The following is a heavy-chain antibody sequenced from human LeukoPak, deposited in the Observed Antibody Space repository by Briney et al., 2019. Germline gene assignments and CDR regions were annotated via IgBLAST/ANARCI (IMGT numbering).Heavy chain of an antibody. CDR2: INQDGSQK. Sequence: PGESLRLSCAASGFTFSRYWMSWVRQAPGTGLEWVANINQDGSQKYYVASVKGRFTISRDYAKHSLYLQMNSLRAEDTAVYYCARVTMVRGAPDYYYGMDVWGQGTTVTVSS. J-gene: IGHJ6*02. CDR3: ARVTMVRGAPDYYYGMDV. V-gene: IGHV3-7*04. D-gene: IGHD3-10*01. CDR1: GFTFSRYW.